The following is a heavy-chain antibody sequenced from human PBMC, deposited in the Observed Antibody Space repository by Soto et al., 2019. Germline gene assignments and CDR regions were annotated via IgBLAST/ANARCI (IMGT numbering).Heavy chain of an antibody. CDR2: TYYRSNWRH. CDR3: ERGVAGSGFDL. CDR1: GDSVSSNTAA. J-gene: IGHJ5*02. V-gene: IGHV6-1*01. Sequence: QTLSLTCAISGDSVSSNTAAWNWIRSSPSRGLEWLGRTYYRSNWRHDYAVSVKSRITVNPDTSKNHFSLQLNSVTPDDTAVYYCERGVAGSGFDLWGQGTLVTVYS. D-gene: IGHD6-19*01.